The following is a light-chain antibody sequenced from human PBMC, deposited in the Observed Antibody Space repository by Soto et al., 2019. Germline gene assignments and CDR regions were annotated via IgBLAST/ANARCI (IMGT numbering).Light chain of an antibody. CDR1: QSVFSN. CDR2: GAS. V-gene: IGKV3-15*01. CDR3: QHYNNWPFT. J-gene: IGKJ2*01. Sequence: IVMTQSPATLSVSPGEGATLSWRASQSVFSNLAWYQQKPGQAPRLLISGASARATGIPARFSGSGSGTEFTLTISSLQSEDFAVYYCQHYNNWPFTFGQGTKVDIK.